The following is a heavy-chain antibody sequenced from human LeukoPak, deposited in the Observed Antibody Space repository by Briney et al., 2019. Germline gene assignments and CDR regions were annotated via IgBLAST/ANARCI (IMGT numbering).Heavy chain of an antibody. D-gene: IGHD3-10*01. Sequence: SETLSLTCTVSGYSISSGYYWGWIRQPPGKGLEWIGYIYYSGSTNYNPSLKSRVTISVDTSKNQFSLKLSSVTAADTAVYYCARSLVRGVIPDYWGQGTLVTVSS. V-gene: IGHV4-61*01. CDR3: ARSLVRGVIPDY. CDR1: GYSISSGYY. J-gene: IGHJ4*02. CDR2: IYYSGST.